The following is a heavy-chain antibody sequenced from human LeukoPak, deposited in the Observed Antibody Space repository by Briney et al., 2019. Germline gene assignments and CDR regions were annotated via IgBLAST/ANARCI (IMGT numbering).Heavy chain of an antibody. D-gene: IGHD1-26*01. Sequence: PGGSLRLSCAASGFVFDDYGMSWVRQAPGKGLEGVSGINWSGDSTLYADSVKGRFTISRDSAKNSLYLQMNSLRADDTAFYYCARDRSASYRDYWGQGTLVIVSS. V-gene: IGHV3-20*04. CDR1: GFVFDDYG. J-gene: IGHJ4*02. CDR3: ARDRSASYRDY. CDR2: INWSGDST.